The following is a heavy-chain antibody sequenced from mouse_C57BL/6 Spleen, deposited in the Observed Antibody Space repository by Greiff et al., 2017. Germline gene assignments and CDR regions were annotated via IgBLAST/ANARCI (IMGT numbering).Heavy chain of an antibody. J-gene: IGHJ2*01. CDR3: ARWGLYDYASFDY. D-gene: IGHD2-4*01. CDR2: IDPSDSET. CDR1: GYTFTSYW. V-gene: IGHV1-52*01. Sequence: VQLQQPGAELVRPGSSVKLSCKASGYTFTSYWMHWVKQRPIQGLEWIGNIDPSDSETHSNQKFKDKATLTVDKSSSTAYMQLSSLTSEDSAVYYCARWGLYDYASFDYWGQGTTLTVSS.